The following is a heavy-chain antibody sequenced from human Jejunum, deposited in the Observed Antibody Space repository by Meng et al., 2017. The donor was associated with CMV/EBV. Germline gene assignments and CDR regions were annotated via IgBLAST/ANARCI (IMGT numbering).Heavy chain of an antibody. J-gene: IGHJ6*02. CDR3: AKGSHEYCSSTSCYWSYYYGMDV. CDR2: IRYDGSNK. D-gene: IGHD2-2*01. Sequence: QWVREAAGKGLEWVALIRYDGSNKYYENSVKGRFTISRDNSKNTLYLQMNSLRAEDTAVYYCAKGSHEYCSSTSCYWSYYYGMDVWGQGTTVTVSS. V-gene: IGHV3-30*02.